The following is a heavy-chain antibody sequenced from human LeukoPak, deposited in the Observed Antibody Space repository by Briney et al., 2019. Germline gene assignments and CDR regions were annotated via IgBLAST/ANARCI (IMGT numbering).Heavy chain of an antibody. CDR1: GFTFSTYT. CDR2: IGGSGGVT. J-gene: IGHJ5*02. Sequence: PGGFLSLSCAASGFTFSTYTLTWVRQAPGKGLEWVSTIGGSGGVTYYADSVKGRFTISRDNSKNTLYLQMNSLRAEDTAVYYCAKDGRGGDCTSASCTNWFGPWGQGTLVTVSS. D-gene: IGHD2-2*01. V-gene: IGHV3-23*01. CDR3: AKDGRGGDCTSASCTNWFGP.